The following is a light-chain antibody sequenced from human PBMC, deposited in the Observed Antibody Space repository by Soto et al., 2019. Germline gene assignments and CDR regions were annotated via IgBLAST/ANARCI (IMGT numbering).Light chain of an antibody. CDR1: QSVSSN. J-gene: IGKJ4*01. CDR3: QPDHNWPPLT. V-gene: IGKV3-15*01. CDR2: GAS. Sequence: EIVMTQSPATLSVSPGERATLSCRASQSVSSNLAWYQQKPGQPPRLLIYGASTRATGIPARFSGSGSGTEFTLTISSLHSEDFAVYYCQPDHNWPPLTFGGGTKVAIK.